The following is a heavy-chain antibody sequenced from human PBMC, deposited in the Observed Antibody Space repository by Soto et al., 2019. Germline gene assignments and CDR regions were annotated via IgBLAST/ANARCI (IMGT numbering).Heavy chain of an antibody. J-gene: IGHJ5*02. Sequence: QVQLVEAGGGVVQPGRSLRLSCAASGFTFSSYGMHWVRQAPGKGLEWVAVISYDGSNKYYADSVKGRFTISRDNSKNTLYLKMNSLRAEDTAVYYCAKDRGGIPGSWGQGTLVTVSS. CDR2: ISYDGSNK. CDR1: GFTFSSYG. D-gene: IGHD3-10*01. CDR3: AKDRGGIPGS. V-gene: IGHV3-30*18.